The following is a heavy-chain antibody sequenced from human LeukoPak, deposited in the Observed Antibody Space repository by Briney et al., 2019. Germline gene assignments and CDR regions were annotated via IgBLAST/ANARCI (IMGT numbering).Heavy chain of an antibody. Sequence: SETLSLTCTVSGASISRSSYYWGWIRQPPGKRLEWIGSIYYDGSTYYNPSLKSRVTISVDTSKSQFSLKLSSVTAADTAVYYCARQGGDYSGWYDYWGQGTLVTVSS. J-gene: IGHJ4*02. CDR2: IYYDGST. D-gene: IGHD6-19*01. CDR1: GASISRSSYY. V-gene: IGHV4-39*01. CDR3: ARQGGDYSGWYDY.